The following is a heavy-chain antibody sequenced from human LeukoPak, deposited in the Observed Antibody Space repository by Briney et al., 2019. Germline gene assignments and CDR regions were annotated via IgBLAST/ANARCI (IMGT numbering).Heavy chain of an antibody. CDR2: TNPNSGDT. J-gene: IGHJ4*02. V-gene: IGHV1-2*02. D-gene: IGHD2-15*01. CDR1: GYTFIGYY. Sequence: GASVKVSCKASGYTFIGYYIHWVRQAPGQGLEWMGWTNPNSGDTNYTQKFQGRVTMTRDTSISTAYMEVNRLRSDDTAVYYCASSVAYCSGGSCYSLRGWGQGTLVTVSS. CDR3: ASSVAYCSGGSCYSLRG.